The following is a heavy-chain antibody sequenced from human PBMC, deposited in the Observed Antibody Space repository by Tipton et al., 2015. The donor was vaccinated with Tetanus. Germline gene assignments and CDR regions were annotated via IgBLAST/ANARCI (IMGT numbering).Heavy chain of an antibody. CDR2: IYYSGAT. Sequence: TLSLTCAVYGGSSSSFYWSWIRQPPGKPLEWISDIYYSGATEYNPSLQSRVTTSLHASQRQFSLKLTSVTPADTAIYYCARKGRQFCSGDCYPTAYDIWGHGTMVTVSS. J-gene: IGHJ3*02. CDR1: GGSSSSFY. CDR3: ARKGRQFCSGDCYPTAYDI. D-gene: IGHD2-21*02. V-gene: IGHV4-59*01.